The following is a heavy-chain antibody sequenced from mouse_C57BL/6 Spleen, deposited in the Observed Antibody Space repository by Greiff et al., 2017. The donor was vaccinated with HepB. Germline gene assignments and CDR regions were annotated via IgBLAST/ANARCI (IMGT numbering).Heavy chain of an antibody. J-gene: IGHJ2*01. CDR2: ISYDGSN. CDR3: AREVGYYGSFDY. D-gene: IGHD1-1*01. V-gene: IGHV3-6*01. CDR1: GYSITSGYY. Sequence: DVQLQESGPGLVKPSQSLSLTCSVTGYSITSGYYWNWIRQFPGNKLEWMGYISYDGSNNYNPSLKNRISITRDTSKNQFFLKLNSVTTEDTATYYCAREVGYYGSFDYWGQGTTLTVSS.